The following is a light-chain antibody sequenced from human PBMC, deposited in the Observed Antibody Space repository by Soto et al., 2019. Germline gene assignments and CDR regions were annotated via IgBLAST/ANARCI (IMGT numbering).Light chain of an antibody. CDR1: QSVSSY. V-gene: IGKV3-20*01. CDR2: GTS. CDR3: QQYGSSPT. Sequence: EIVLTQSPGTLSLSPGERATLSFRASQSVSSYLAWYQQKPGQAPRLLIYGTSSRATGIPDRFSGSGSGTDFILTISRLEPEDFAVYYCQQYGSSPTFGQGTKVDIK. J-gene: IGKJ1*01.